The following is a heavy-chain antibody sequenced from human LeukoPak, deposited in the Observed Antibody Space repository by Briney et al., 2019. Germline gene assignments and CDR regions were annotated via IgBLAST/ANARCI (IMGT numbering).Heavy chain of an antibody. V-gene: IGHV1-69*13. CDR2: IIPIFGTA. Sequence: ASVKVSCKASGGTFSSYAISWVRQAPGQGLEWMGGIIPIFGTANYAQNFQGSVTITADASTSTAYMELSSPRSEDTAVYYCALDSTYYYDSSGYYYFDYWGQGTLVTVSS. J-gene: IGHJ4*02. CDR1: GGTFSSYA. CDR3: ALDSTYYYDSSGYYYFDY. D-gene: IGHD3-22*01.